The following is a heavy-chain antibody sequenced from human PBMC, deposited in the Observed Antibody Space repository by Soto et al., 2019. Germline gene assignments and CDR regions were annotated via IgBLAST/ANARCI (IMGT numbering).Heavy chain of an antibody. CDR2: IWPADSDT. D-gene: IGHD1-26*01. V-gene: IGHV5-51*01. Sequence: GESLKISCKGSGYSFISYWIAWVRQMPGKGLEWMGIIWPADSDTRYSPSFQGQVTISADKSISTAYLQWRSLKASDTAMYYCAGGNYFDYYGMDVWGQGTTVTVS. CDR3: AGGNYFDYYGMDV. CDR1: GYSFISYW. J-gene: IGHJ6*02.